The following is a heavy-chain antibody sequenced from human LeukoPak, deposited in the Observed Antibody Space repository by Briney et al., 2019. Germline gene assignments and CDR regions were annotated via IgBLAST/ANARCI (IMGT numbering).Heavy chain of an antibody. CDR3: ARQEYCSGGSCHTWFDP. CDR1: GYSINNYW. CDR2: IYPADSDI. Sequence: GESLKISCKGSGYSINNYWIGWVRQMPGKGLEWMGIIYPADSDIRYSPSFQGQVTISADKSIGTAYLQWSSLKASDTAMYYCARQEYCSGGSCHTWFDPWGQGTLVTVSS. V-gene: IGHV5-51*01. D-gene: IGHD2-15*01. J-gene: IGHJ5*02.